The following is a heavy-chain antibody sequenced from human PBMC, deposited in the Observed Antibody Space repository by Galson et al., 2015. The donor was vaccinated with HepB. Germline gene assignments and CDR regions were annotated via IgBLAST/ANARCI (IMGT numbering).Heavy chain of an antibody. V-gene: IGHV1-2*02. CDR3: ARDVRD. CDR2: INPNSGDT. CDR1: GYTFTGYY. D-gene: IGHD2/OR15-2a*01. J-gene: IGHJ4*02. Sequence: SVKVSCKASGYTFTGYYLYWVRQAPGQGLEWMGCINPNSGDTEYSQKFQGRVTMTRDTSFNTAYMELSRLRADDTAIYYCARDVRDWGQGTLVTVSS.